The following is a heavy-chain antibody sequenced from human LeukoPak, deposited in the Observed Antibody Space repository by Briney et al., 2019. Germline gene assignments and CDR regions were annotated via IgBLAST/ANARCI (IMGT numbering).Heavy chain of an antibody. CDR1: GFTFSDHY. D-gene: IGHD5-12*01. Sequence: PGGSLRLSCAASGFTFSDHYMDWVRQAPGKGLEWVGRIRNKANSYTTEYAASVKGRFTISRDDSKNSMYLQMNSLKTEDTAVYYCTAAGRSGYTSDYWGQGTLVTVSS. CDR3: TAAGRSGYTSDY. V-gene: IGHV3-72*01. J-gene: IGHJ4*02. CDR2: IRNKANSYTT.